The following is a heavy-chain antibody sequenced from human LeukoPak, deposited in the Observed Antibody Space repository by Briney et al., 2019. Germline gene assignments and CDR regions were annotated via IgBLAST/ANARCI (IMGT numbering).Heavy chain of an antibody. Sequence: GGSLRLSCAASGFTFSKYSMNWVRQAPGEGLEWVSYISSSGSTIYYADSVKGRFTISRDNAKTSLYLQMNSLRAEDTAVYYCARDLIGYCSSTSCSATAAGHDFDYWGQGTLVTVSS. V-gene: IGHV3-48*04. J-gene: IGHJ4*02. CDR2: ISSSGSTI. D-gene: IGHD2-2*01. CDR1: GFTFSKYS. CDR3: ARDLIGYCSSTSCSATAAGHDFDY.